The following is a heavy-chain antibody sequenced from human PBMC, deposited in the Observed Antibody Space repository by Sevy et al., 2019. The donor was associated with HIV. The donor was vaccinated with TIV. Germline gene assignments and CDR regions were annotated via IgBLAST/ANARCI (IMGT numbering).Heavy chain of an antibody. CDR3: AREKGGIFGVVASQFDS. Sequence: ASVKFSCKASGYSFTNHAIQWVRQAPGQGLEWMGWIKADNGNIKYSQKFQDRLTITRDTSATTAYMELRSLRPEDTALYFCAREKGGIFGVVASQFDSWGQGTLVTVSS. CDR2: IKADNGNI. V-gene: IGHV1-3*01. J-gene: IGHJ4*02. D-gene: IGHD3-3*01. CDR1: GYSFTNHA.